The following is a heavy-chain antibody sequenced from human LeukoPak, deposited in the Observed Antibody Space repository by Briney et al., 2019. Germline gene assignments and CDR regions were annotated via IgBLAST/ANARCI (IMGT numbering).Heavy chain of an antibody. V-gene: IGHV3-21*01. CDR3: ARASEDYYDSSGYGNFDY. Sequence: PGGSLRLXCAASGFTFSSYSMSWVRRAPGKGLESVSSISSSSSYIYYADSVKGRFTISRDNAKNSRYLQMNSLRAEDTAVYYCARASEDYYDSSGYGNFDYWGQGTLVTVSS. D-gene: IGHD3-22*01. J-gene: IGHJ4*02. CDR1: GFTFSSYS. CDR2: ISSSSSYI.